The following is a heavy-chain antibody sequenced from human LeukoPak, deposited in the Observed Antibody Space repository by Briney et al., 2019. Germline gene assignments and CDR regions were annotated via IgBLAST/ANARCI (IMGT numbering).Heavy chain of an antibody. D-gene: IGHD3-10*01. Sequence: ASVKVSCKASGYTFTDYDIHWVRQAPGQRLEWMGWISGGGGTGIYSQNFQVRVTITWDTSATTAYMELNSLRSEDTAVYYCARVLWFGHLYNWFDPWGQGTLVTVSS. CDR1: GYTFTDYD. CDR2: ISGGGGTG. V-gene: IGHV1-3*01. J-gene: IGHJ5*02. CDR3: ARVLWFGHLYNWFDP.